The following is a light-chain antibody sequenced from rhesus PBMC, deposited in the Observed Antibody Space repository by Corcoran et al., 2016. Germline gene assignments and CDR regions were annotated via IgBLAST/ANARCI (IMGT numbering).Light chain of an antibody. V-gene: IGKV1-22*01. J-gene: IGKJ2*01. Sequence: DIQMTQSPSSLSASVGDTVTITCRASRSISNWLDWYQQKPGKAPKLLIYKASRLQSGVSSRFSGGGSGTDFTLTISSLQPEGSASYYCLQYSGSPYSFGQGTKVEIK. CDR3: LQYSGSPYS. CDR2: KAS. CDR1: RSISNW.